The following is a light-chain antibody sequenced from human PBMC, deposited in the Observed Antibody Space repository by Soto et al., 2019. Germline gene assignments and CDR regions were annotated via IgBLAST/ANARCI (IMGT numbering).Light chain of an antibody. CDR2: GVN. J-gene: IGLJ1*01. V-gene: IGLV2-8*01. CDR3: TSHAGTINFPYI. Sequence: QSVLTQPPSASGSPGQSVTISCTGTSSDVGAYNYVSWYQHHPGKAPKLLVYGVNKRPSGVPDRFSGSKSGNTASLTVSGLQAEDEADYYCTSHAGTINFPYIFGTGTKLTVL. CDR1: SSDVGAYNY.